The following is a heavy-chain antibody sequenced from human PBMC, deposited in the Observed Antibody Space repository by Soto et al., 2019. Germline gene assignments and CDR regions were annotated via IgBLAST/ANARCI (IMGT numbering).Heavy chain of an antibody. J-gene: IGHJ6*02. V-gene: IGHV4-31*03. CDR1: GGSISSGGDY. Sequence: PSVTLSLTCTVSGGSISSGGDYWSWIRPHPGKGLEWIGYIYYSGSAYYNPSLKSRVTISVDTSKNQFSLKLSSVTAADTAVYYCASARTSGIAAAGNQYYYYYGMDVWGQGTTVTVSS. D-gene: IGHD6-13*01. CDR2: IYYSGSA. CDR3: ASARTSGIAAAGNQYYYYYGMDV.